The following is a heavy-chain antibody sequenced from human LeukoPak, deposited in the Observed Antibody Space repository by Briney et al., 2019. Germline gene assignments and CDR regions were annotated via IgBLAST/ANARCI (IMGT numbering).Heavy chain of an antibody. Sequence: GGSLRLSCAAPGFRFSNYPVTWVRQAPGKGLQWVSGITSDGVTFYADSVKGRFTISRDNAKNTVYLQMDSVRAEDTAIYYCAKEGGYGSGSYYYNWFDPWGQGTLVTVSS. CDR3: AKEGGYGSGSYYYNWFDP. CDR2: ITSDGVT. J-gene: IGHJ5*02. CDR1: GFRFSNYP. V-gene: IGHV3-23*01. D-gene: IGHD3-10*01.